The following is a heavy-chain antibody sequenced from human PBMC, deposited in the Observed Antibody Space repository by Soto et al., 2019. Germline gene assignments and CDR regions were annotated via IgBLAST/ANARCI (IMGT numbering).Heavy chain of an antibody. J-gene: IGHJ4*02. CDR3: AKDIDYYGSGSYYNWAY. D-gene: IGHD3-10*01. Sequence: PGGSLRLSCAASGFTFSSYAMSWVRQAPGKGLEWVSAISGSGGSTYYADSVKGRFTISRDNSKNTLYLQMNSLRAEDTAVYYCAKDIDYYGSGSYYNWAYWGQGTLVTVSS. CDR1: GFTFSSYA. V-gene: IGHV3-23*01. CDR2: ISGSGGST.